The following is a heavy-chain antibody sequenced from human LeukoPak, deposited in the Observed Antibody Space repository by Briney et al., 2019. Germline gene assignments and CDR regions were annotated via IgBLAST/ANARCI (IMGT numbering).Heavy chain of an antibody. CDR1: GGSISSYY. CDR3: ARVGSSGWYALYYFDY. Sequence: SETLSLTCTVSGGSISSYYWSWIRRPPGKGLAWIGYIYYSGSTNYNPSLKTRVTISVDTSKNQFSLKLSSVTAADTAVYYCARVGSSGWYALYYFDYWGQGTLVTVSS. J-gene: IGHJ4*02. D-gene: IGHD6-19*01. V-gene: IGHV4-59*01. CDR2: IYYSGST.